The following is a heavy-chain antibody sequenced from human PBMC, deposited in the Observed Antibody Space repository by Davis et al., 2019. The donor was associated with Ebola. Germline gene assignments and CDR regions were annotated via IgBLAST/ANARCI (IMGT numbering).Heavy chain of an antibody. CDR1: GGSFSGYY. CDR2: IYHTGRT. J-gene: IGHJ2*01. D-gene: IGHD2-8*01. Sequence: PSETLSLTCAVYGGSFSGYYWTWVRQSPEKGLEWIGEIYHTGRTTSNSALKSRVTISVDRSRNQFSLKLTSVTAADTAIYYCARYGASVTNMPWYFELWGRGTLVTVSS. CDR3: ARYGASVTNMPWYFEL. V-gene: IGHV4-34*01.